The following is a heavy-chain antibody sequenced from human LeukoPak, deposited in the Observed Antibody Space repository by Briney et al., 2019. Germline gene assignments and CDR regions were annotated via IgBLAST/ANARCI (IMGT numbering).Heavy chain of an antibody. Sequence: PVGSLRLSCAASGFTFSSYVIHWVRQAPGKGLEWVAVISYDGSNKYYADSVKGRFTISRDNSKNTVYLQMNSLRAEDTAVYYCARAANWNDGGFDYWGQGTLVTVSS. J-gene: IGHJ4*02. CDR1: GFTFSSYV. CDR2: ISYDGSNK. CDR3: ARAANWNDGGFDY. V-gene: IGHV3-30*04. D-gene: IGHD1-1*01.